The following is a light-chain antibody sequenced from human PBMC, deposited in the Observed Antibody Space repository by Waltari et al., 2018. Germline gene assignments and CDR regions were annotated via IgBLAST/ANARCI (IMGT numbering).Light chain of an antibody. J-gene: IGLJ3*02. CDR1: ELPRKY. Sequence: SYELTQPPSVSVSPGQTATIPCPGDELPRKYAHCYQHKSGQAPLLVISKDTKRPSGIPDRFSGSSSGTMATLTITGAQVEDDADYYCYSTDISGDLGVFGGGTKLTVL. CDR3: YSTDISGDLGV. V-gene: IGLV3-10*01. CDR2: KDT.